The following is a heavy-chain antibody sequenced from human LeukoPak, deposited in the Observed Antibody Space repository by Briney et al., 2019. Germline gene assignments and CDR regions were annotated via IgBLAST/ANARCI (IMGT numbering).Heavy chain of an antibody. CDR3: ARDPGYYDSSGSN. J-gene: IGHJ4*02. CDR2: IYYSGST. D-gene: IGHD3-22*01. Sequence: PSETLSLTCTVSGGSISSSSYYWGWIRQPPGKGLEWIGSIYYSGSTYYNPSLKSRVTISVDTSKNQFSLKLSSVTAADTAVYYCARDPGYYDSSGSNWGQGTLVTVSS. CDR1: GGSISSSSYY. V-gene: IGHV4-39*07.